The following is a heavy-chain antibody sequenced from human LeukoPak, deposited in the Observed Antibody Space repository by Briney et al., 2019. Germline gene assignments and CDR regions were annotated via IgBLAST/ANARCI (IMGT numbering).Heavy chain of an antibody. Sequence: QPGGSLTLSCAASGFTFTNYAMTWVRQAPGKGLEWVSSISGSGGRTYYADSVKGRFTISRDKSKNTLNLQMNSLRAEDTAEYYCAKDRTYCSSTNCYGTYYFDYWGQGTLVTVSS. CDR1: GFTFTNYA. V-gene: IGHV3-23*01. CDR3: AKDRTYCSSTNCYGTYYFDY. J-gene: IGHJ4*02. CDR2: ISGSGGRT. D-gene: IGHD2-2*01.